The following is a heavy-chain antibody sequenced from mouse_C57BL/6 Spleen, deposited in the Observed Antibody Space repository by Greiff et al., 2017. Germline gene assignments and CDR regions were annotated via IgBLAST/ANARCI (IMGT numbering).Heavy chain of an antibody. D-gene: IGHD2-5*01. V-gene: IGHV1-59*01. Sequence: QVQLQQPGAELVRPGTSVKLSCKASGYTFTRYWMHWVKQRPGQGLEWIGVIDPSDSYTNYNQKFKGKATLTVDTSSSTAYMQLSSLTSEDAAVYYCARYSNYGDYWGQGTTLTVSS. CDR3: ARYSNYGDY. CDR2: IDPSDSYT. J-gene: IGHJ2*01. CDR1: GYTFTRYW.